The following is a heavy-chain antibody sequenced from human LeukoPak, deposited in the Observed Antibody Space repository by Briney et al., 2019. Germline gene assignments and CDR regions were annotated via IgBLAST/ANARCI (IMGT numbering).Heavy chain of an antibody. J-gene: IGHJ4*02. CDR2: ISSSSSYI. CDR3: VRGRYCSSTSCYIDY. D-gene: IGHD2-2*02. V-gene: IGHV3-21*04. CDR1: GFTFSSYS. Sequence: GGSLRLSCAASGFTFSSYSMNWVRQAPGKGLEWVSSISSSSSYIYYADSVKGRFTISRDNAKNSLYLQMNSLRAEDTAVYYCVRGRYCSSTSCYIDYWGQGTLVTVSS.